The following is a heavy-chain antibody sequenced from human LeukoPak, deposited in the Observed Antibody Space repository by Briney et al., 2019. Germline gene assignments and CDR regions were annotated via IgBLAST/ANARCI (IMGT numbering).Heavy chain of an antibody. J-gene: IGHJ2*01. CDR1: GYSISSGYY. V-gene: IGHV4-38-2*02. Sequence: PSETLSLTCTVSGYSISSGYYWGWIRQPPGKGLEWIGSIYHSGSTYYNPSLKSRVTISVDTSKNQFSLKLSSVTAADTAVYYCARDGSPSVLWGRGTLVTVSS. CDR3: ARDGSPSVL. CDR2: IYHSGST. D-gene: IGHD5-12*01.